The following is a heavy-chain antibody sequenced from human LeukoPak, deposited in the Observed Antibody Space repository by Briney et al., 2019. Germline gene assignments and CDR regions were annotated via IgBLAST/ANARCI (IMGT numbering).Heavy chain of an antibody. V-gene: IGHV3-66*01. CDR1: GFTVRSNY. CDR3: ARFCTSTSCYGGGIADY. D-gene: IGHD2-2*01. CDR2: IYSGDST. J-gene: IGHJ4*02. Sequence: AGGSLRLSCAASGFTVRSNYMSWARQAPGKGLEWVAVIYSGDSTFYADSVKGRFTISRDNSKNTLYLQMNSLRAEDTAVYYCARFCTSTSCYGGGIADYWGQGTLVTVSS.